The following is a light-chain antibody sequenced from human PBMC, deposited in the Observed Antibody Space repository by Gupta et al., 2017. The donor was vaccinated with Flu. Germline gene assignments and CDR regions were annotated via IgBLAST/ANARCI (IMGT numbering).Light chain of an antibody. CDR1: QSISSY. J-gene: IGKJ1*01. CDR2: AAS. V-gene: IGKV1-39*01. CDR3: QQSDSTLWT. Sequence: DIQMTQSPSSLSASVGDRVTITFRASQSISSYLNWYQQKPGKAPKLLIYAASRLQSGVPSRFSGSGSGTDFILTISSLQPEDFATYYCQQSDSTLWTFGQGTKVEIK.